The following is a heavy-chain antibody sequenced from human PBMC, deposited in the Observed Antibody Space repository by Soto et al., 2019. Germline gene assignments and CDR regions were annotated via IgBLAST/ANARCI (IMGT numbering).Heavy chain of an antibody. CDR1: GYTFTSYA. V-gene: IGHV1-3*01. CDR2: TNAGNGNT. CDR3: AVPRAEYYDFWSGYPGHFDY. J-gene: IGHJ4*02. Sequence: ASVKVSGKASGYTFTSYAMHWVRQAPGQRLEWMGWTNAGNGNTKYSQKFQGRVTITRDTSASTAYMELSSLRSEDTAVYYCAVPRAEYYDFWSGYPGHFDYWGQGTLVTVSS. D-gene: IGHD3-3*01.